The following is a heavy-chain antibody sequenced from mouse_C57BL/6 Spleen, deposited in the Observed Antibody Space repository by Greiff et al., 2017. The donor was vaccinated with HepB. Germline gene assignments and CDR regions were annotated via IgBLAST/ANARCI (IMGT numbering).Heavy chain of an antibody. V-gene: IGHV1-50*01. Sequence: VQLQQPGAELVKPGASVKLSCKASGYTFTSYWMQWVKQRPGQGLEWIGEIDPSDSYTNYNQKFKGKATLTVDTSSSTAYMQLSSLTSEDSAVYYCARLGATAQYFDVWGTGTTVTVSS. CDR2: IDPSDSYT. CDR3: ARLGATAQYFDV. J-gene: IGHJ1*03. D-gene: IGHD1-2*01. CDR1: GYTFTSYW.